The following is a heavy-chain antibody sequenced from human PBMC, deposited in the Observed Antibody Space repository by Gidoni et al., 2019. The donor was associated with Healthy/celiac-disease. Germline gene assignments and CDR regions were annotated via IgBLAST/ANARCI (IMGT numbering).Heavy chain of an antibody. CDR2: INHSGST. J-gene: IGHJ6*02. V-gene: IGHV4-34*01. CDR3: ARAEVYCDGDTPCYYYGMDV. CDR1: GGSFSGYY. D-gene: IGHD2-21*01. Sequence: QVQLQQWGAGLLKPSETLSLTCAVHGGSFSGYYWSWIRQPPGKGLEWIGEINHSGSTNYNPSLKSRVTISVDTSKSQFSLKLSSVTAADTAVYYCARAEVYCDGDTPCYYYGMDVWGQGTTVTVSS.